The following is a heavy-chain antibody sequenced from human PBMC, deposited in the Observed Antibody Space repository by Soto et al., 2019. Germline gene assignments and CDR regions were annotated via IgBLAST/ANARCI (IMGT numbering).Heavy chain of an antibody. J-gene: IGHJ5*02. V-gene: IGHV3-23*01. CDR2: ISGSGGST. Sequence: GGSLRLSCAASGFTFSSYAMSWVRQAPGKGLEWVSAISGSGGSTYYADSVKGRFTISRDNSKNTLYLQMNSLRAEDTAVYYCAKEPTPRATMVRGVGFDPWGQGTLVTVSS. CDR1: GFTFSSYA. CDR3: AKEPTPRATMVRGVGFDP. D-gene: IGHD3-10*01.